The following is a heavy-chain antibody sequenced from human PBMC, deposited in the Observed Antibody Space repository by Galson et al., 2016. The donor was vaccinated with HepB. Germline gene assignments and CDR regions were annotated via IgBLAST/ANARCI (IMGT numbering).Heavy chain of an antibody. J-gene: IGHJ4*02. D-gene: IGHD6-6*01. V-gene: IGHV1-8*02. Sequence: SVKVSCKASGYTFTSYDIHWVRQATGQGLEWMGWMNPNSGNTGYAQKFQGRVTLTRSTSKSTVYMELSSLRSEDMAMYYCARAEYASSTGANRFDYGGQGTLVTVSS. CDR2: MNPNSGNT. CDR1: GYTFTSYD. CDR3: ARAEYASSTGANRFDY.